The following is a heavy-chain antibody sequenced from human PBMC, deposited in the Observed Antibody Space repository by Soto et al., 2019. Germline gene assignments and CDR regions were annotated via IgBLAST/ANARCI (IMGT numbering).Heavy chain of an antibody. V-gene: IGHV3-73*02. CDR1: GFTFSGSA. Sequence: EVQLVESGGGLVQPGGSLKLSCAASGFTFSGSAMHWVRQASGKGLEGVGLIRSKANSYATAYAASVKGRFTISRDDSKNTAYLQMNSLKTEDTAVYYCTRSGSSGWSYWGQGTLVTVSS. D-gene: IGHD6-19*01. J-gene: IGHJ4*02. CDR2: IRSKANSYAT. CDR3: TRSGSSGWSY.